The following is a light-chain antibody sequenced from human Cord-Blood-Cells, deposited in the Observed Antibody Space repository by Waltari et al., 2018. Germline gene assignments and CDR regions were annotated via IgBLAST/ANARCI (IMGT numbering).Light chain of an antibody. CDR3: QQYNNWPPWT. CDR1: QSVSSN. Sequence: EIVTTQPPATLSVSPGERATLSCRASQSVSSNLAWYQQKPGQPPRLLIYGASTRATGIPARFSGSGSGTEFTLTISSLQSEDFAVYYCQQYNNWPPWTFGQGTKVEIK. V-gene: IGKV3-15*01. J-gene: IGKJ1*01. CDR2: GAS.